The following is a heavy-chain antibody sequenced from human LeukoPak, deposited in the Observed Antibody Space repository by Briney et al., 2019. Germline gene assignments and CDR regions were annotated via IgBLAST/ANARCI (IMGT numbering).Heavy chain of an antibody. CDR1: GFTFSSYW. CDR2: IKQDGSEK. CDR3: ARQPFMVRGPGAFDI. V-gene: IGHV3-7*01. D-gene: IGHD3-10*01. Sequence: GGSLRLSCAASGFTFSSYWMSWVHQAPGKGLEWVANIKQDGSEKYYVDSVKGRFTISRDNAKNSLYLQMNSLRAEDTAVYYCARQPFMVRGPGAFDIWGQGTMVTVSS. J-gene: IGHJ3*02.